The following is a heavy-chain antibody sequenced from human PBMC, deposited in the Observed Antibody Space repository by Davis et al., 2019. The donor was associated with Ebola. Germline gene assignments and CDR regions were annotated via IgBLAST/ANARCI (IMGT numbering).Heavy chain of an antibody. CDR2: IYYSGST. CDR1: GGSISSGGYY. D-gene: IGHD4-17*01. V-gene: IGHV4-31*03. CDR3: ARATNDYGDYEVSWFDP. J-gene: IGHJ5*02. Sequence: LRLSCTVSGGSISSGGYYWSWIRQHPGKGLEWIGYIYYSGSTYYNPSLKSRVTISVDTSKNQFSLKLSSVTAADTAVYYCARATNDYGDYEVSWFDPWGQGTQVTVSS.